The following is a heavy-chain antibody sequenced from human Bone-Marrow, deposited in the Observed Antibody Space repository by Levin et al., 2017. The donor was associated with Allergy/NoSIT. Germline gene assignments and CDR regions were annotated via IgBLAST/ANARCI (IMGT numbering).Heavy chain of an antibody. V-gene: IGHV3-30*18. D-gene: IGHD2-15*01. CDR2: ISYDGSIK. CDR3: AKDLEDTAYAFHI. J-gene: IGHJ3*02. CDR1: GFTFSNYG. Sequence: HPGGSLRLSCAASGFTFSNYGFHWVRQAPGKGLEWVTIISYDGSIKDYVDSVKGRFTISRDNSKNTLYLQMNSLRPEDTAVYFCAKDLEDTAYAFHIWGQGTMVTVSS.